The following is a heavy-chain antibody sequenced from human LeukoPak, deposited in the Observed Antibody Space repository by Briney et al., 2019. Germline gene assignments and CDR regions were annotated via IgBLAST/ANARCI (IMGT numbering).Heavy chain of an antibody. Sequence: GGSLRLSCAASGFTVRSNYMNWVRQAPGKGLEWVSIIYGGGSVFYADSVKGRFTISRDNSKNTLYLQMNSLRGEDTAVYYCARGGSYLSAFDIWGQGTMVTVSS. D-gene: IGHD1-26*01. CDR2: IYGGGSV. J-gene: IGHJ3*02. V-gene: IGHV3-53*01. CDR3: ARGGSYLSAFDI. CDR1: GFTVRSNY.